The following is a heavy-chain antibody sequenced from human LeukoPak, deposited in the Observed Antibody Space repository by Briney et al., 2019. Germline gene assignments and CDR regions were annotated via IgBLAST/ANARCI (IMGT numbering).Heavy chain of an antibody. D-gene: IGHD6-6*01. J-gene: IGHJ5*02. CDR3: ARVSSIAAHDWFDP. V-gene: IGHV1-8*03. Sequence: ASVKVSCKASGYTFTSYDINWVRQATGQGLEWMGWMNPNSGNTGYAQKFQGRATITRNTSISTAYMELSSLRSEDTAVYYCARVSSIAAHDWFDPWGQGTLVTVSS. CDR1: GYTFTSYD. CDR2: MNPNSGNT.